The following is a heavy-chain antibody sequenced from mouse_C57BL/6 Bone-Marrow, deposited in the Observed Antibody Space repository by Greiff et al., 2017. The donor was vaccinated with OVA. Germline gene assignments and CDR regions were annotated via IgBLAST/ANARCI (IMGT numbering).Heavy chain of an antibody. CDR1: GFSLSTFGMG. D-gene: IGHD3-2*02. CDR2: IWWDDAK. CDR3: ARIATAQASFAY. V-gene: IGHV8-8*01. Sequence: QVTLKESGPGILQPSQTLSLTCSFSGFSLSTFGMGVGWLRQPSGKGLDWLAHIWWDDAKYYNPALKSRPPISKDTSKNQVFLKIANVDTAETATYYCARIATAQASFAYWGQGTLVTVSA. J-gene: IGHJ3*01.